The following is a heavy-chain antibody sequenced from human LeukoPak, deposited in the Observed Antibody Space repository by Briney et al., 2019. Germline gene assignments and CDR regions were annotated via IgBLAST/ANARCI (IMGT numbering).Heavy chain of an antibody. J-gene: IGHJ5*01. CDR1: GFTFSGYA. D-gene: IGHD3-3*02. V-gene: IGHV3-30*02. CDR2: IWYDGSYK. Sequence: TGGSLRLSCAASGFTFSGYAMHWVRQAPGKGLEWVAIIWYDGSYKYYADSVKGRFTISRDNSKNTVYLQMNSLTSEDTAVYYCAKDHHTGHFESDSWGQGTLVTVSS. CDR3: AKDHHTGHFESDS.